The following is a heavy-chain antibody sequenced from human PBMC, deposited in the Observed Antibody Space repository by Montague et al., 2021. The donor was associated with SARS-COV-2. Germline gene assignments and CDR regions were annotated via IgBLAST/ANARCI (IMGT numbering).Heavy chain of an antibody. CDR3: ATIAETGTEGGIDY. Sequence: SETLSLTCTVPGGSISSTTYYWGWIRQPPGKGLEWIGSIYYSGTTYYNPSLKGRVTMSIDTSKNQFSLKLRSVTAAETAVFYCATIAETGTEGGIDYWGQGALVTVSS. J-gene: IGHJ4*02. CDR2: IYYSGTT. V-gene: IGHV4-39*01. D-gene: IGHD6-19*01. CDR1: GGSISSTTYY.